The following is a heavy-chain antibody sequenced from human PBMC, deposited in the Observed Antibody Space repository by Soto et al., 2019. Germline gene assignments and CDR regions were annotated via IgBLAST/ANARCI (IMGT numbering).Heavy chain of an antibody. CDR3: ARDVERWSSQSYYYFYGMDV. D-gene: IGHD3-3*01. V-gene: IGHV3-30-3*01. Sequence: QVQLVESGGGVVQPGRSLRLSCAASGFTFSSNALHWVRQAPGKGLEWVAVLSYDGSNKYYADSVKGRFTISRDKSNNTLYLQMDRLRTEDTALYYCARDVERWSSQSYYYFYGMDVWGQGTTVTVSS. J-gene: IGHJ6*02. CDR1: GFTFSSNA. CDR2: LSYDGSNK.